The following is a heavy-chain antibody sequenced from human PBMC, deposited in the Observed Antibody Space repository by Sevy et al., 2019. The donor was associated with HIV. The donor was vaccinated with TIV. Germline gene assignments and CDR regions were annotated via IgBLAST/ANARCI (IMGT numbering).Heavy chain of an antibody. D-gene: IGHD5-12*01. CDR3: AREGSPYDTYYYYYGMDV. Sequence: GGSLRLSCAASGFTFNSYWMSWVRQAPGKGLEWVANIKQDGSKKYYVASVKGRFNNSRDNSQNSLFLQMNTLRAEDTAVYYCAREGSPYDTYYYYYGMDVWGQGTTVTVSS. CDR2: IKQDGSKK. J-gene: IGHJ6*02. V-gene: IGHV3-7*01. CDR1: GFTFNSYW.